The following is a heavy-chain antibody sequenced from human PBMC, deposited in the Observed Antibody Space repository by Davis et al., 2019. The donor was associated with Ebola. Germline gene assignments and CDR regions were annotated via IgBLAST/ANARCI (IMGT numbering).Heavy chain of an antibody. V-gene: IGHV4-39*01. D-gene: IGHD3-22*01. CDR1: TFSSYA. J-gene: IGHJ4*02. CDR2: IYYSGST. CDR3: ARRMAYYYDSSGYYYHYYFDY. Sequence: TFSSYAMSWVRQAPGKGLEWIGSIYYSGSTYYNPSLKSRVTISVDTSKNQFSLKLSSVTAADTAVYYCARRMAYYYDSSGYYYHYYFDYWGQGTLVTVSS.